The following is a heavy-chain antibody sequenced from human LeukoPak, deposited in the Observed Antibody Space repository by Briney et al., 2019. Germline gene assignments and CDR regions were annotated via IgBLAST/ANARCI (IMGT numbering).Heavy chain of an antibody. CDR1: GFPFTMYY. J-gene: IGHJ6*03. V-gene: IGHV1-46*04. D-gene: IGHD3-10*01. Sequence: ASVKLSCTAAGFPFTMYYIHWVRQAPGQGFEWMGMINPCDSATTYAQRLRGRGTVSRAMSTTTVYMDMRGLTSGDTAVFFCARGQRGWLSCSVGGLFASYYAYYYMDVWGRGTTVTVSS. CDR3: ARGQRGWLSCSVGGLFASYYAYYYMDV. CDR2: INPCDSAT.